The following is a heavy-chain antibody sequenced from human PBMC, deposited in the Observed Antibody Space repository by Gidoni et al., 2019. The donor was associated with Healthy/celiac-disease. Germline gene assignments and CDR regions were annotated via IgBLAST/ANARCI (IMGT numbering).Heavy chain of an antibody. Sequence: EVQLVESGGGLVQPGGSLRLSCAASGFTFSSYSMNWVRQAPGKGLEWVSYISSSSSTIYYADSVKGRFTISRDNAKNSLYLQMNSLRAEDTAVYYCARDPQPDPFNDYGDYGWFDPWGQGTLVTVSS. CDR2: ISSSSSTI. V-gene: IGHV3-48*01. CDR3: ARDPQPDPFNDYGDYGWFDP. CDR1: GFTFSSYS. D-gene: IGHD4-17*01. J-gene: IGHJ5*02.